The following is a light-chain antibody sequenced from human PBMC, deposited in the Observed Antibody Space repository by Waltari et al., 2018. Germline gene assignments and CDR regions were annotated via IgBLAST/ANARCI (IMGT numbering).Light chain of an antibody. CDR3: QQYDSNPFT. J-gene: IGKJ3*01. V-gene: IGKV1-17*01. Sequence: DIQMTQSPSALSASVGDRVTISCRASQNINTNLAWYQQKPGKAPKLLISAASSLQSGIPSRFSGSGSGTDFTLTISSLQPEDSATYYCQQYDSNPFTFGPGIKLEIK. CDR2: AAS. CDR1: QNINTN.